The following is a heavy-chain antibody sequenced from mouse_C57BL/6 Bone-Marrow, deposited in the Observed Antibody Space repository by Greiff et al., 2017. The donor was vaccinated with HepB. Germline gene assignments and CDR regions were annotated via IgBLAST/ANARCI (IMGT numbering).Heavy chain of an antibody. CDR1: GYTFTSYW. CDR3: ASDGYSLYWYFDV. Sequence: VQLQQPGAELVMPGASVKLSCKASGYTFTSYWMHWVKQRPGQGLEWIGEIDPSDSYTNYNQKFKGKSTLTVDKSSSTAYMQLSSLTSEDSAVYYCASDGYSLYWYFDVWGTGTTVTVSS. J-gene: IGHJ1*03. D-gene: IGHD2-3*01. V-gene: IGHV1-69*01. CDR2: IDPSDSYT.